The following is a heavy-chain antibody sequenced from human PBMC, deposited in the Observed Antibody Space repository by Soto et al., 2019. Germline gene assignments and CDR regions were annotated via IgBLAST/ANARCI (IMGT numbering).Heavy chain of an antibody. Sequence: EVQMVESGGGLVNPWGSLRLSCAASGLTFSSYRMNWVRQAPGKGLEWVSSISSSSSYIDYADSVKGRFTISRDSAKNALYLQMNSLRAEDTAVYYCALKVTERFDYWGQGTLVTVSS. D-gene: IGHD2-21*02. J-gene: IGHJ4*02. CDR1: GLTFSSYR. CDR3: ALKVTERFDY. V-gene: IGHV3-21*01. CDR2: ISSSSSYI.